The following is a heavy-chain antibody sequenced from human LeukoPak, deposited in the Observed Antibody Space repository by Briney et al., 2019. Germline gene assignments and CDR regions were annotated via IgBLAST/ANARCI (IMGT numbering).Heavy chain of an antibody. CDR3: ARGQVGATGFVDY. V-gene: IGHV4-34*01. CDR1: GGSFSGYY. D-gene: IGHD1-26*01. Sequence: SETLSLTCAVYGGSFSGYYWSWIRQPPGKGLEWIGEINHSGSTNYNPSLKSRVTISVDTSKNQFSPKLSSVTAADTAVYYCARGQVGATGFVDYWGQGTLVTVSS. J-gene: IGHJ4*02. CDR2: INHSGST.